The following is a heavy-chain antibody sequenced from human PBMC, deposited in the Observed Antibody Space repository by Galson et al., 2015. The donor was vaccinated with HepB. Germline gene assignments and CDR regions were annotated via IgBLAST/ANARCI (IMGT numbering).Heavy chain of an antibody. CDR2: INPSGST. CDR1: GGSFSGYY. Sequence: SETLSLTCAVYGGSFSGYYRSWIRQPPGKGLEWIGEINPSGSTKYNPSLKSRVTISLDTSKNQFSLNLKSVTAADTAMYYCARVRGYCSSTRCYTFFDSWGQGTLVTVSS. D-gene: IGHD2-2*02. V-gene: IGHV4-34*01. J-gene: IGHJ4*02. CDR3: ARVRGYCSSTRCYTFFDS.